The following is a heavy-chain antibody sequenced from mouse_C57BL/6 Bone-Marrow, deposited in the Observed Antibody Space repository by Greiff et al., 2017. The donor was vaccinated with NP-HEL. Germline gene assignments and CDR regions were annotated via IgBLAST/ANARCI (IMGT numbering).Heavy chain of an antibody. CDR2: INPNNGGT. D-gene: IGHD1-1*01. Sequence: EVQLQQSGPELVKPGASVKIPCEASGYTFTDYNMDWVKQSHGKSLKWIGDINPNNGGTIYNQKFKGKATLTVDKSSSTAYMELRSLTSEDTAVYYCARITTVVVHWYFDVWGTGTTVTVSS. J-gene: IGHJ1*03. CDR3: ARITTVVVHWYFDV. CDR1: GYTFTDYN. V-gene: IGHV1-18*01.